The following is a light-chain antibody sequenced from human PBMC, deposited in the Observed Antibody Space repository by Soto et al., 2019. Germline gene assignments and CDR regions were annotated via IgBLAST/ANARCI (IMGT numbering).Light chain of an antibody. Sequence: QSVLTQPASVSGSPGQSITISCTGTSSDVGGHNSVSWYRQDPGKAPKLMIYDVSNRPSGVSDRFSGSKSGNTASLTISGLQIEDEADYYCSSFTSSVNYLFGTGTKVTVL. J-gene: IGLJ1*01. V-gene: IGLV2-14*01. CDR2: DVS. CDR3: SSFTSSVNYL. CDR1: SSDVGGHNS.